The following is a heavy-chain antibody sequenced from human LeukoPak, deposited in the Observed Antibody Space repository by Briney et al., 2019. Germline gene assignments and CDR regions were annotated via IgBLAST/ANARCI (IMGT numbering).Heavy chain of an antibody. CDR2: IYTSGST. V-gene: IGHV4-4*09. Sequence: SETLSLTCTVSGGSISSYYWSWIRQPPGKGLEWIGYIYTSGSTTYNPSLKSRVTISVDTSKNRFSLKLSSVTAADTAVYYCARRPARYYYMDVWGKGTTVTVSS. J-gene: IGHJ6*03. D-gene: IGHD2-2*01. CDR3: ARRPARYYYMDV. CDR1: GGSISSYY.